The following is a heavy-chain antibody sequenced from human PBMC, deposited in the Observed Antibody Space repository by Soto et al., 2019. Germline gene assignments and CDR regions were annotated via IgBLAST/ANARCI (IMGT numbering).Heavy chain of an antibody. Sequence: VQRRGSAPGLLKPSQTLSLPCTVSGDSLNIGGHYGSWIRKPPGRGLEWIGFIYYSGTTYYNPSLKSRVTISVHTSKIQFSLKLNSVTAADTAVYYCARSAVGATKSGFDSWGQGTLVTVSS. D-gene: IGHD1-26*01. CDR1: GDSLNIGGHY. CDR3: ARSAVGATKSGFDS. J-gene: IGHJ4*02. V-gene: IGHV4-31*03. CDR2: IYYSGTT.